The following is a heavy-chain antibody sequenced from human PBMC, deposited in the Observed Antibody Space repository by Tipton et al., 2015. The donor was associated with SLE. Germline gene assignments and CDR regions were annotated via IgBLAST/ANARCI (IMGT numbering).Heavy chain of an antibody. Sequence: TLSLTCTVSGGSISSGDYYWSWIRQPPGKGLEWIGYIYYSGSTYYNPSLKSRVTISVDTSKNQFSLKLSSVTAADTAVYYCAREEYYYDSSGYYSYWYFDLWGRGTLVTVSS. CDR3: AREEYYYDSSGYYSYWYFDL. D-gene: IGHD3-22*01. J-gene: IGHJ2*01. CDR2: IYYSGST. V-gene: IGHV4-30-4*01. CDR1: GGSISSGDYY.